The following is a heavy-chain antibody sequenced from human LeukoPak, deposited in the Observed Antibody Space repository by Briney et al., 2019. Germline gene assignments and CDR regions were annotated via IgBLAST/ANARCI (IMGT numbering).Heavy chain of an antibody. CDR2: IDPSDSYT. V-gene: IGHV5-10-1*01. D-gene: IGHD3-10*01. CDR3: ARGSGYYYGSGSYYTPFDY. J-gene: IGHJ4*02. Sequence: GESLKISCKGCGYSFTSYWISWVRQMPGKGLEWMGRIDPSDSYTNYSPSFQGHVTIPADKSISTAYLQWSSLKASDTAMYYCARGSGYYYGSGSYYTPFDYWGQGTLVTVSS. CDR1: GYSFTSYW.